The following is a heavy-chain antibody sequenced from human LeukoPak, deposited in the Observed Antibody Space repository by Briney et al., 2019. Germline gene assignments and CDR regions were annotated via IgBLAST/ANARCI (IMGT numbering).Heavy chain of an antibody. V-gene: IGHV4-59*01. D-gene: IGHD2-2*01. Sequence: SETLSLTCTVSGGSISSYYWNWIRQPPGKGLEWIGYIYYSGSTNYNPSHKSRVTISVDTSKNQFSLKLSSVTAADTAVYYCARVAPAAIYAFDIWGQGTMVTVSS. CDR2: IYYSGST. J-gene: IGHJ3*02. CDR3: ARVAPAAIYAFDI. CDR1: GGSISSYY.